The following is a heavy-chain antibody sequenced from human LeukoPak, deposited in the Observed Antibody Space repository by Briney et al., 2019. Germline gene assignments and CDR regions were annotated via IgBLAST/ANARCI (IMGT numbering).Heavy chain of an antibody. D-gene: IGHD3-3*01. CDR3: AREADYDFWSGYLGYYGMDV. Sequence: GGSLRLSCAASGFTFSSYSMNWVRQAPGKGLEWVSYISSSSSTIYYADSVKGRFTISRDNAKNSLYLQMNSLRDEDTAVYYCAREADYDFWSGYLGYYGMDVWGQGTTVTVSS. CDR1: GFTFSSYS. CDR2: ISSSSSTI. J-gene: IGHJ6*02. V-gene: IGHV3-48*02.